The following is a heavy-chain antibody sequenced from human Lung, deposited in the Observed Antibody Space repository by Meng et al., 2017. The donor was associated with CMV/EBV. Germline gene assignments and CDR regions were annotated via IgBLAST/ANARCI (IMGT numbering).Heavy chain of an antibody. J-gene: IGHJ1*01. D-gene: IGHD3-10*01. CDR1: VYVITNHNW. CDR2: IPHRGRS. CDR3: LRRSGGSV. Sequence: VQFRGSGPALVKPSAPLSLILAVVVYVITNHNWWAWVRQPPGKGLEWIGEIPHRGRSAYNPSLKSRVSMSIDKSKNQFSLKLTSVTAADTAVYHCLRRSGGSVWGQGTLVTVSS. V-gene: IGHV4-4*02.